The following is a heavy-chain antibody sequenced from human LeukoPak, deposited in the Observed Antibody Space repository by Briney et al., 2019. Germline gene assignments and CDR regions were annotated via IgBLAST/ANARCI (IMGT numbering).Heavy chain of an antibody. CDR3: ASTVVVPAAIQLYYYYMDV. CDR1: GYSFTNYW. CDR2: IYPGDSDT. Sequence: GESLKISCKGSGYSFTNYWIGWVRQMPGKGLEWMGIIYPGDSDTRYSPSFQGQVTISADNFISTAYLQWSSLKASDTAMYYCASTVVVPAAIQLYYYYMDVWGKGTTVTVSS. J-gene: IGHJ6*03. D-gene: IGHD2-2*02. V-gene: IGHV5-51*01.